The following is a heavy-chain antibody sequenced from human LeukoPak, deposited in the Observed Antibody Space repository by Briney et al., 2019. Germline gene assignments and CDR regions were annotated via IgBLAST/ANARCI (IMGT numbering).Heavy chain of an antibody. D-gene: IGHD3-22*01. CDR3: ARHYYYDSSGYYSIDWFDP. CDR1: GYSFTSYY. Sequence: ASVKVSCKASGYSFTSYYMHWVRQAPGQGLEWMGIINPSGGSTSYAQKFQGRVTMTRDMSTSTVYMELRSLRSDDTAVYYCARHYYYDSSGYYSIDWFDPWGQGTLVTVSS. V-gene: IGHV1-46*01. CDR2: INPSGGST. J-gene: IGHJ5*02.